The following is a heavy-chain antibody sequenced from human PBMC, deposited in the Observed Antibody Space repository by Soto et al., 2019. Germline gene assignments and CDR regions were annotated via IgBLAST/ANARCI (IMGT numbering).Heavy chain of an antibody. V-gene: IGHV3-15*01. D-gene: IGHD5-12*01. CDR2: IKSKTDGGTI. CDR3: TTAHPRGPDY. J-gene: IGHJ4*02. CDR1: GFTFSNAW. Sequence: PGGSLRLSCAASGFTFSNAWMNWVRQAPGKRLEWVGLIKSKTDGGTIDYPAPVKGRFIISRDDSRNTLYLQMNSLKTEDTAVYYCTTAHPRGPDYWGQGTLVTVSS.